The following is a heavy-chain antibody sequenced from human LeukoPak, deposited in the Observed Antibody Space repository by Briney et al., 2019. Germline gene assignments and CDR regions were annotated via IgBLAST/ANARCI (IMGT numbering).Heavy chain of an antibody. Sequence: GGSLRLSCAASGFTFSSYWMHWVRQAPGKGLVWVSSIKSDGSSTSYADSVKGRFTISRDNAKNTLYLQMNSLRPEDTAVYYCVKEPRGYSFSFDIWGQGTMVTVSS. V-gene: IGHV3-74*01. J-gene: IGHJ3*02. CDR1: GFTFSSYW. CDR2: IKSDGSST. CDR3: VKEPRGYSFSFDI. D-gene: IGHD5-18*01.